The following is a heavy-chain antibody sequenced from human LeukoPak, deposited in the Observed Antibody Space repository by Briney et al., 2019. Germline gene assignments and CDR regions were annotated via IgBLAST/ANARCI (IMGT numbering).Heavy chain of an antibody. CDR1: GFPFSASA. J-gene: IGHJ5*02. V-gene: IGHV3-23*01. CDR2: ILSTGTT. Sequence: GGSLRLSCAASGFPFSASAMTWVRQAPGRGLEWVSHILSTGTTYYADSVRGRFTISRDNSKNTLYLLMTSLRADDTAAYYCATVKYDYGDPVGWFDPWGQGTLVTVSS. CDR3: ATVKYDYGDPVGWFDP. D-gene: IGHD4-17*01.